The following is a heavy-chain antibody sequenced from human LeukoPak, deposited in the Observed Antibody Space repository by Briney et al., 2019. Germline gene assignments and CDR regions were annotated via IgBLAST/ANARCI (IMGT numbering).Heavy chain of an antibody. CDR3: ARDVGYGDYQGYFDY. CDR2: INPNSGGT. Sequence: ASVKVSCKASGYTFTGYYMHWVRQAPGQGLEWMGWINPNSGGTNYAQKFQGRVTMTRDTSISTAYMELSRLRSDDTAVYYCARDVGYGDYQGYFDYWGQGTLVTVSS. J-gene: IGHJ4*02. D-gene: IGHD4-17*01. V-gene: IGHV1-2*02. CDR1: GYTFTGYY.